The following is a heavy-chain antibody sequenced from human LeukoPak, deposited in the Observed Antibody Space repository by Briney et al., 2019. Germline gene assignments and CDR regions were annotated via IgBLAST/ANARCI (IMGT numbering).Heavy chain of an antibody. D-gene: IGHD1-14*01. CDR2: IYSGGST. V-gene: IGHV3-66*01. Sequence: GGSLRLSCAASGFTVSSNYMNWVRQAPGKGLEWVSLIYSGGSTYYADSVKGRFTISRDSSKNTLYLKMNSLRGEDTAVYYCARETLGSGFDYWGQGTLVTVSS. CDR1: GFTVSSNY. CDR3: ARETLGSGFDY. J-gene: IGHJ4*02.